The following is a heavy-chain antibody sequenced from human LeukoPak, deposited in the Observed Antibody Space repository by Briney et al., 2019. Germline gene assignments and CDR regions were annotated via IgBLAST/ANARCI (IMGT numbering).Heavy chain of an antibody. CDR1: GFTFGDYA. CDR2: ISGDGGRT. V-gene: IGHV3-43*02. CDR3: TKDLHDYFGGSYRGYFDS. J-gene: IGHJ4*02. Sequence: QAGGSLRLSCAASGFTFGDYAMHWVRQAPGKGPEWVSLISGDGGRTKYADSVKGRFTMSRDNSRNSLFLQMKSLRSEDTAFYYCTKDLHDYFGGSYRGYFDSWGQGILVTVSS. D-gene: IGHD3-16*02.